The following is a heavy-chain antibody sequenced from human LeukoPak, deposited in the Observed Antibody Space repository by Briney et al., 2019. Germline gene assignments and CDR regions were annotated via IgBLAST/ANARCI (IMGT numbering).Heavy chain of an antibody. CDR1: GYTFTGYY. V-gene: IGHV1-2*02. D-gene: IGHD5-18*01. CDR3: ARASGSYGYSSFDY. J-gene: IGHJ4*02. Sequence: ASVKVSCKASGYTFTGYYMHWVRQAPGQGLEWMGWINPNSGGTNYAQKFQGRVTMTRDTSISTAYMELSRLRSDDTAVYYCARASGSYGYSSFDYWGQGTLVTVSS. CDR2: INPNSGGT.